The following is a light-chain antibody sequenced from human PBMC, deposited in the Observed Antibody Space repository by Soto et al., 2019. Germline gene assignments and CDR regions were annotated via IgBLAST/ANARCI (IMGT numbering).Light chain of an antibody. CDR2: RNN. Sequence: QSVLTQPPSASRTPGQRVTISCSGSSSNIGSNYVYWYQQLPGTAPKLLIYRNNQRPSGVPDRFSGSKSGTSASLAISGLRSEDEADYYCAAWDDSLSGPGVFGGGTQLTVL. V-gene: IGLV1-47*01. CDR3: AAWDDSLSGPGV. J-gene: IGLJ2*01. CDR1: SSNIGSNY.